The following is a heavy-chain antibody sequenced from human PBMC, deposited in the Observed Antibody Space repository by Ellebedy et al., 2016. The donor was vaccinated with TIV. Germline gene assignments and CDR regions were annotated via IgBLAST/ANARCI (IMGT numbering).Heavy chain of an antibody. CDR2: IYYSGST. J-gene: IGHJ4*02. D-gene: IGHD7-27*01. V-gene: IGHV4-61*08. CDR3: ARVTGHFDY. Sequence: MPSETLSLTCAVSGGSISSGGYSWSWIRQPPGKGLEWIGYIYYSGSTNYNPSLKSRVTISVDTSKNQFSLKLSSVTAADTAVYYCARVTGHFDYWGQGTLVTVSS. CDR1: GGSISSGGYS.